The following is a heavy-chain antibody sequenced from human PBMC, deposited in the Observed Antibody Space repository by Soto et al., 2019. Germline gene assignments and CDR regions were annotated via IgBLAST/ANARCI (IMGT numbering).Heavy chain of an antibody. V-gene: IGHV4-31*03. CDR2: IYYSGST. D-gene: IGHD5-12*01. CDR3: ARGGYSGYDLDY. Sequence: LSLTCTVSCGSISNGGYYWSWIRQHPGKGLEWIGYIYYSGSTYYNPSLKSRVTISVDTSKNQFSLKLSSVTAADTAVYYCARGGYSGYDLDYWGQGTLVTVSS. J-gene: IGHJ4*02. CDR1: CGSISNGGYY.